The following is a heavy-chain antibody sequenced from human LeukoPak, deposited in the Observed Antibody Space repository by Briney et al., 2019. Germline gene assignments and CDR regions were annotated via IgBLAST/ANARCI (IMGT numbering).Heavy chain of an antibody. CDR3: ARDDIVVVPAAIAYYYYYGMDV. J-gene: IGHJ6*02. V-gene: IGHV4-4*07. CDR2: IYTSGST. Sequence: LETLSLTCTVSGGSISSYYWSWIRQPAGKGLEWIGRIYTSGSTNYNPSLKSRVTMSVDTSKNQFSLKLSSVTAADTAVYYCARDDIVVVPAAIAYYYYYGMDVWGQGTTVTVSS. CDR1: GGSISSYY. D-gene: IGHD2-2*01.